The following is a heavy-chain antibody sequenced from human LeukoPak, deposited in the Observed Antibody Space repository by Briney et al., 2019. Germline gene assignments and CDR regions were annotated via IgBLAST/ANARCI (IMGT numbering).Heavy chain of an antibody. V-gene: IGHV4-39*07. D-gene: IGHD6-6*01. CDR1: GGSISSSSYY. CDR2: IYYSGST. CDR3: ADLGYSSSSGPYDAFDI. Sequence: PSETLSLTCTVSGGSISSSSYYWGWIRQPPGKGLEWIGSIYYSGSTYYNPSLKSRVTISVDRSKNQFSLKLSSVTAADTAVYYCADLGYSSSSGPYDAFDIWGQGTMVTVSS. J-gene: IGHJ3*02.